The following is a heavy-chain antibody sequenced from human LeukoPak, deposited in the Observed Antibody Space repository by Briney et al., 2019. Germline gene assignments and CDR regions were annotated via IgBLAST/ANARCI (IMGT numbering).Heavy chain of an antibody. Sequence: ASVKVSCKASGYTFTSYYMHWVRQAPGQGLEWMGIINPSGGSTSYAQKFQGRVTMTRDTSTSTVYMELSSLRSEDTAVYCCARDQFQGLSVAFEFDYWGQGTLVTVSS. J-gene: IGHJ4*02. V-gene: IGHV1-46*01. CDR1: GYTFTSYY. CDR3: ARDQFQGLSVAFEFDY. D-gene: IGHD3-16*02. CDR2: INPSGGST.